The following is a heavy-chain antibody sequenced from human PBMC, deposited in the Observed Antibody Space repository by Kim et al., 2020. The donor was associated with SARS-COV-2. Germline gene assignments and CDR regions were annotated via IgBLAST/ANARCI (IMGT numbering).Heavy chain of an antibody. CDR3: AKVQTRTSQFFDY. CDR2: IGGSGGTT. D-gene: IGHD1-1*01. Sequence: GGSLRLSCAASGFTFSTYAMTWVRQAPGKGLEWVSTIGGSGGTTYYADSVKGRFTISRDNSKDTLYLQMNSLRAEDTAVYYCAKVQTRTSQFFDYWGQGSLVTVSS. J-gene: IGHJ4*02. V-gene: IGHV3-23*01. CDR1: GFTFSTYA.